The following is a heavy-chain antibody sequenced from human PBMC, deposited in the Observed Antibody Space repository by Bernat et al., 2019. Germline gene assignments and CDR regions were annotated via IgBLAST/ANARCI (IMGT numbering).Heavy chain of an antibody. Sequence: QAHLVQSGAEVKKPGSSVNISCKTSGGTFSSYTVNWVRQAPGQGLEWMGRIIPILDKAKYAKRFQDRVTITADTSTSTANMELSSLRSEDTAVYYCATCRGGGCYADPFDIWGQGTVVIVSS. CDR2: IIPILDKA. D-gene: IGHD2-15*01. CDR1: GGTFSSYT. CDR3: ATCRGGGCYADPFDI. J-gene: IGHJ3*02. V-gene: IGHV1-69*02.